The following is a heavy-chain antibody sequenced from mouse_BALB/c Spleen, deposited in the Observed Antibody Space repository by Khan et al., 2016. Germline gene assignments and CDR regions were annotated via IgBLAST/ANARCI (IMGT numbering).Heavy chain of an antibody. V-gene: IGHV1-77*01. J-gene: IGHJ2*01. D-gene: IGHD2-2*01. Sequence: QVQLKQSGAELARPGASVKLSCKASGYTFTDYYINWVKQRTGQGLEWIGEIYPGSGNTYYNEKFKGKATLTADESSSTAYMQLSSLTSEDSAVHFCARSVYYGSYFDYWGQGTTLTVSS. CDR1: GYTFTDYY. CDR3: ARSVYYGSYFDY. CDR2: IYPGSGNT.